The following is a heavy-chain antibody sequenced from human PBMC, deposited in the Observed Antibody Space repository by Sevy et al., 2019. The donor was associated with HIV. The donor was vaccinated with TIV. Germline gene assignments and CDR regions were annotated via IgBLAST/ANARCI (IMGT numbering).Heavy chain of an antibody. D-gene: IGHD6-19*01. CDR2: IWYDGTNK. V-gene: IGHV3-33*01. J-gene: IGHJ4*02. CDR1: GFTFNSYG. CDR3: ARESIAVAAIGYYFHS. Sequence: GVSLRLSCAASGFTFNSYGMHWVRQAPGKGLEWVAVIWYDGTNKEYADSVKGWFTISRDNSKNTLYLQMNSLRAEDTAVYYCARESIAVAAIGYYFHSWGQGTLVTLSS.